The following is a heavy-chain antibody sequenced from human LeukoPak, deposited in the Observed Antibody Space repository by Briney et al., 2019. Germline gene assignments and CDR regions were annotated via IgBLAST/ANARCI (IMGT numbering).Heavy chain of an antibody. V-gene: IGHV1-3*01. CDR2: INAGNGKT. J-gene: IGHJ4*02. CDR3: ARARWTSTVTTYYLDF. Sequence: ASVKVSCKASGYIFTDYAIQWVRQAPGQGLEWMGWINAGNGKTKYSQKLQGRVTITRDTSASTAYMELSGLRSDDTAVYYCARARWTSTVTTYYLDFWGQGTLVTVSS. CDR1: GYIFTDYA. D-gene: IGHD4-17*01.